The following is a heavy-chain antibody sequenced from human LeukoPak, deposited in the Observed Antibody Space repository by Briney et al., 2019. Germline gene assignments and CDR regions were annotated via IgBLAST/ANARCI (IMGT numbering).Heavy chain of an antibody. J-gene: IGHJ4*01. CDR3: AKDLRRNGRGGFDS. D-gene: IGHD3-10*01. V-gene: IGHV3-30*18. CDR1: GFSFGGFG. Sequence: GGSLRLSCAASGFSFGGFGIPWVRQAPGEGLEWVAGVSNDGNDEYYAAAVKGRFTISRDNSKNTLHLQMNSLRPVDTAVYFCAKDLRRNGRGGFDSWGHGTLVTVSS. CDR2: VSNDGNDE.